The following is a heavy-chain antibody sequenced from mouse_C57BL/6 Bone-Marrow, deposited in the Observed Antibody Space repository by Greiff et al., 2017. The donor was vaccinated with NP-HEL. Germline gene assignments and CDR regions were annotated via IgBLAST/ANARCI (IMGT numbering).Heavy chain of an antibody. CDR3: ARSHPYAMDY. V-gene: IGHV1-63*01. Sequence: QVQLQQSGAELVRPGTSVKMSCKASGYTFPNYWIGWAKQRPGHGLEWIGDIYPGGGYTNYNEKFKGQATLTADKSSSTAYMQVSSLTSEDSAIYYCARSHPYAMDYWGQGTSVTVSS. CDR1: GYTFPNYW. CDR2: IYPGGGYT. J-gene: IGHJ4*01.